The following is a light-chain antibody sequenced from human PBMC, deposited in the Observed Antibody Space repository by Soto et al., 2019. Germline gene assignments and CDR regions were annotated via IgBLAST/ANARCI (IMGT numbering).Light chain of an antibody. CDR2: AAS. CDR1: QGIGVY. V-gene: IGKV1-27*01. CDR3: QKYNSPPLT. Sequence: DIQMTQSPSSLSASLGDRVTITCRASQGIGVYLAWFQQKPGKVPKLLIYAASTLQSGVPSRFSGSGSGTDFTLTISSLQPEDFATYYCQKYNSPPLTFGGGTNVEIK. J-gene: IGKJ4*01.